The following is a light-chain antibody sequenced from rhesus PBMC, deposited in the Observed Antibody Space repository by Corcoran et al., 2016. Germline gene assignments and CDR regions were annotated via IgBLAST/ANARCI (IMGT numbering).Light chain of an antibody. CDR1: QSISSS. J-gene: IGKJ2*01. Sequence: QVTLTQSPAILSLSPGERATLSCRASQSISSSLAWYQQKPGQAPRLLIYGASSRATGIPDRSSGSGVVKDFTRPISSLEPEDVGVYHCYQRSSGCYFGQGTKVEIK. CDR2: GAS. V-gene: IGKV3-10*01. CDR3: YQRSSGCY.